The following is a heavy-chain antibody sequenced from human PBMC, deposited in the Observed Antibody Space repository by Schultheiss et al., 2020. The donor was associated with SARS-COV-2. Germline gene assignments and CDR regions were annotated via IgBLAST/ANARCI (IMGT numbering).Heavy chain of an antibody. CDR2: ISDDGNKK. V-gene: IGHV3-30*03. J-gene: IGHJ6*02. D-gene: IGHD3-22*01. Sequence: GGSLRLSCAASGFTFSTNGIHWVRQAPGKGLEWVALISDDGNKKSYADSVKGRFTISRDNSKNTAYLQMNSLKTEDTAVYYCTEQPYDGYYYAMDVWGQGTTVTVSS. CDR1: GFTFSTNG. CDR3: TEQPYDGYYYAMDV.